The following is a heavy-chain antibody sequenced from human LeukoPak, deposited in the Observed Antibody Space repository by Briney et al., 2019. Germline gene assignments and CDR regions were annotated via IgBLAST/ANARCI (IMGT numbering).Heavy chain of an antibody. Sequence: GGSLRLSCAASGFTFSSYAMGWVRQAPGKGLEWISAISGSGGSTYYADSVKGRFTISRDNSKNTLYLQMNSLRAEDTAVYYCAKDRPPQWLSGHFDYWGQGTLVTVSS. D-gene: IGHD3-22*01. J-gene: IGHJ4*02. V-gene: IGHV3-23*01. CDR1: GFTFSSYA. CDR3: AKDRPPQWLSGHFDY. CDR2: ISGSGGST.